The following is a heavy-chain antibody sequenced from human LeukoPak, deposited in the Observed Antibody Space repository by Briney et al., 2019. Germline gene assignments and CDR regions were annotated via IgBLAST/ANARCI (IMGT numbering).Heavy chain of an antibody. CDR2: ISYDGSNK. V-gene: IGHV3-30*18. CDR1: GFTFSSYG. J-gene: IGHJ4*02. CDR3: AKREGSSWSNFDY. Sequence: GGSLRLSCAASGFTFSSYGMHWVRQAPGKGLEWVAVISYDGSNKYYADSVKGRFTISRDNSKNTLYLQMNSLRAEDTAVYYCAKREGSSWSNFDYWGQGTLVTVSS. D-gene: IGHD6-13*01.